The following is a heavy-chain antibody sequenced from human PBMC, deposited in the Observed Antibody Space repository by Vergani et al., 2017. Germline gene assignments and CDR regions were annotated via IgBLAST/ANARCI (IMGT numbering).Heavy chain of an antibody. CDR3: ARASVVLRSYYYDSSGPDY. Sequence: EVQLVESGGGLVKPGGSLRLSCAASGFTFSSYSMNWVRQAPGKGLEWVSSISSSSSYIYYADSVKGRFTISRDNAKNSLYLQMNSLRAEDTAVNYCARASVVLRSYYYDSSGPDYWGQGTLVTVSS. CDR2: ISSSSSYI. J-gene: IGHJ4*02. CDR1: GFTFSSYS. V-gene: IGHV3-21*01. D-gene: IGHD3-22*01.